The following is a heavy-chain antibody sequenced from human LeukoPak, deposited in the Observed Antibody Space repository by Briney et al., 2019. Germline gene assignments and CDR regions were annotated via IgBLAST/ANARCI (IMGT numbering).Heavy chain of an antibody. CDR3: ARVARPITMVRGVFFDY. Sequence: SETLSLTCTVSGGSISSYYWSWIRQPPGKGLEWIGYIYYSGSTNYNPSLKSRVAISVDTSKNQFSLKLSSVTAADTAVYYCARVARPITMVRGVFFDYWGQGTLVTVSS. D-gene: IGHD3-10*01. V-gene: IGHV4-59*08. CDR1: GGSISSYY. J-gene: IGHJ4*02. CDR2: IYYSGST.